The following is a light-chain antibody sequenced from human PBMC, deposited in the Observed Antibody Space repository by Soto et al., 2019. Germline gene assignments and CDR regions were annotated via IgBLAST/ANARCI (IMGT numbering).Light chain of an antibody. CDR1: QSLLQTNGYNY. J-gene: IGKJ2*01. V-gene: IGKV2-28*01. Sequence: DIVMTQSPLSLPVTPGEPASISCRSSQSLLQTNGYNYLDWYLQKPGQSPQLLIYLGSNRASGVPDRFSGSGSGTDFTLKISRVEAEDVGVYYCTQGIQRPPAFGQGTKLEIK. CDR3: TQGIQRPPA. CDR2: LGS.